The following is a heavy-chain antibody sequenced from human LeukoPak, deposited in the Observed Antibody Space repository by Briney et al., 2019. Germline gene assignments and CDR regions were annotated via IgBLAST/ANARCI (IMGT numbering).Heavy chain of an antibody. Sequence: GGSLRLSCTASGLSLNNYAMSWVRQVPGKGLEWVSASSSSDDGKWYAESVRGRFTISRDTSKKTVYLQMNSLRVEDAGVYYCAKAPVTSCRGAFCYPFDYWGHGTLVTVSS. CDR1: GLSLNNYA. J-gene: IGHJ4*01. D-gene: IGHD2-21*01. V-gene: IGHV3-23*01. CDR3: AKAPVTSCRGAFCYPFDY. CDR2: SSSSDDGK.